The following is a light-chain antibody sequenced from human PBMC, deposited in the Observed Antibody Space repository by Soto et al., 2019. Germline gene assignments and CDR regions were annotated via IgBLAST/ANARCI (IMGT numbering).Light chain of an antibody. V-gene: IGKV3-15*01. CDR1: QSISSN. Sequence: ETVMTQSPATLSVSPGERATLSCRASQSISSNLAWYQQKPGQAPRLLIYGASTRATGIPARFSGSGSGTEFTLTISSLQSEDFAVYYCQQYKDWTPYTFGRGTKLEI. CDR2: GAS. J-gene: IGKJ2*01. CDR3: QQYKDWTPYT.